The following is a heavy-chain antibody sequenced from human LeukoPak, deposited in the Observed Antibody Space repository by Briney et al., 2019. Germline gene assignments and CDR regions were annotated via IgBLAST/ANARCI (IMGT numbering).Heavy chain of an antibody. Sequence: TGGSLRLSCAASGFTFSDYAMIWVRQAPGKGLEWVSAISGSGGSTYYADSVKGRFTISRENAKNSLYLQMNSLRAGDTAVYYCARSLQRYYGSGSFDAFDIWGQGTMVTVSS. V-gene: IGHV3-23*01. CDR3: ARSLQRYYGSGSFDAFDI. CDR1: GFTFSDYA. J-gene: IGHJ3*02. D-gene: IGHD3-10*01. CDR2: ISGSGGST.